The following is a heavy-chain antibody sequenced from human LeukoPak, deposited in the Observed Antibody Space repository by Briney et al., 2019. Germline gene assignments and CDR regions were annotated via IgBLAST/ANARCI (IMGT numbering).Heavy chain of an antibody. Sequence: GGSLRLSCAASGLTFSNCWMTWVRQAPGKGLEWVANISPDGSDKYYVDSVKGRFTISRDNAKDSLFLQMNSLRADDTAMYFCTRVGVGGYWGQGTLVTVSS. D-gene: IGHD3-16*01. CDR2: ISPDGSDK. CDR1: GLTFSNCW. V-gene: IGHV3-7*01. CDR3: TRVGVGGY. J-gene: IGHJ4*02.